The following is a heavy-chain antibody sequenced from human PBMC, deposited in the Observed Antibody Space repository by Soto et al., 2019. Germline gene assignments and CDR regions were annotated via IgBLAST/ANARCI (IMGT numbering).Heavy chain of an antibody. CDR2: IYYSGST. V-gene: IGHV4-34*01. Sequence: PSETLSLTCAVYGGSFSGYYWSWIRQPPGKGLEWIGSIYYSGSTYYNPSVKSRVTISVDTSKNQFSLKLNSVTAADTAVYFCARHSSGWYTGGDCWGQGTLVTVSS. D-gene: IGHD6-19*01. J-gene: IGHJ4*02. CDR3: ARHSSGWYTGGDC. CDR1: GGSFSGYY.